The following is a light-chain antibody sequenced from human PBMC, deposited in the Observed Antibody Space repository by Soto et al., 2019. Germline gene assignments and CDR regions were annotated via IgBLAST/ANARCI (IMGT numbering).Light chain of an antibody. V-gene: IGKV1-5*01. J-gene: IGKJ1*01. CDR3: QPYNSYWT. Sequence: IRMTQSPSSLSASTGDRVTITCRASQSISSWLAWYQQKPGKAPKLLIYDASSLESGVPSRFSGSGSGTEFTLTISSLQPDDFATYYCQPYNSYWTFGQGTKVEIK. CDR1: QSISSW. CDR2: DAS.